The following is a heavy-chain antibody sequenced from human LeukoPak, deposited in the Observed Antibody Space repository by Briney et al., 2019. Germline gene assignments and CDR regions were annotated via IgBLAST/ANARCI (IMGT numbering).Heavy chain of an antibody. V-gene: IGHV3-9*01. D-gene: IGHD1-1*01. CDR2: VSWNSGSI. J-gene: IGHJ3*02. CDR3: AKRVRYASAFDI. Sequence: PGGSLRLSCAASGFTFDDYAKHWVRQAPGKGLEWVSGVSWNSGSIGYADSVKGRFTISRDNAKNSLYLQMNSLRAEDTALYYCAKRVRYASAFDIWGQGTMVTVSS. CDR1: GFTFDDYA.